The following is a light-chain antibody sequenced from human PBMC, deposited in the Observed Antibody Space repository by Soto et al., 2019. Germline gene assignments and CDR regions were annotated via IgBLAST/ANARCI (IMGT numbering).Light chain of an antibody. CDR2: DAS. CDR3: QQFNSYLLT. CDR1: QGISYA. J-gene: IGKJ4*01. V-gene: IGKV1-13*02. Sequence: ALQLTQSPSSLSASVGDTVTITCRASQGISYALAWYQQKPGTPPKLLIYDASNLESGVPSRFSGSESGTDFSLTISSLQPEDFASYYCQQFNSYLLTFGGGTKVEIK.